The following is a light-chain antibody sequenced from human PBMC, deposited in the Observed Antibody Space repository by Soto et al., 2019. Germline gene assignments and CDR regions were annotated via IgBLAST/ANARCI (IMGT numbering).Light chain of an antibody. Sequence: EIVLTQSPATLSLSPGARAPLSCRASQSVSSYLAWYQQKPGQAPRLLIFGASTRATGIPARFSGSGSGTDFTLTISRLEPEDFAVYYCQQYGSSGTFGQGTKVDIK. CDR3: QQYGSSGT. CDR1: QSVSSY. J-gene: IGKJ1*01. CDR2: GAS. V-gene: IGKV3-20*01.